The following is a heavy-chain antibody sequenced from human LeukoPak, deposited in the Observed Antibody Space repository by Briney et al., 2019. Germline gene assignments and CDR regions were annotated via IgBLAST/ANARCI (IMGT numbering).Heavy chain of an antibody. CDR3: ARRHSYCTSSSCYLYLDT. J-gene: IGHJ4*02. Sequence: GESLKISCNGSGYSFATYWIAWVRHMRGKDLEWMGDIYPSDSDTKYSLSFQGQVTISADTSLSTAYLQWSSLQSSDSGIYFCARRHSYCTSSSCYLYLDTWGQGTL. V-gene: IGHV5-51*01. CDR2: IYPSDSDT. CDR1: GYSFATYW. D-gene: IGHD2-2*01.